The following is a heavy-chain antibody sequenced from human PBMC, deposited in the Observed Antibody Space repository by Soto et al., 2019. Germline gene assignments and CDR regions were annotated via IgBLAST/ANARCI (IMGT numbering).Heavy chain of an antibody. CDR1: GFSFSSYW. V-gene: IGHV3-74*01. D-gene: IGHD3-16*01. CDR3: AISPGGYSID. CDR2: INTDGSST. Sequence: EVQLVESGGGLVQPGGSLRLSCADSGFSFSSYWMHWVRQGPGKGLVWVSRINTDGSSTNYADSVKGRSTTSRDNAKNTVYLHMTSLRAEDTAVYYCAISPGGYSIDWGQGTMVTVSS. J-gene: IGHJ3*01.